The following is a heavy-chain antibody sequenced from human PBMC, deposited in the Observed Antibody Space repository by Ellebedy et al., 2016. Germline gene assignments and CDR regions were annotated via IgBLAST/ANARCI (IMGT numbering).Heavy chain of an antibody. V-gene: IGHV3-43D*03. Sequence: GESLKISXAASGFTFSSYSMNWVRQAPGKGLEWVSLISWDGGSTYYADSVKGRFTISRDNSKNSLYLQMNSLRAEDTALYYCAKGGNGSGSYTSSGRGMDVWGQGTTVTVSS. CDR3: AKGGNGSGSYTSSGRGMDV. D-gene: IGHD3-10*01. CDR1: GFTFSSYS. CDR2: ISWDGGST. J-gene: IGHJ6*02.